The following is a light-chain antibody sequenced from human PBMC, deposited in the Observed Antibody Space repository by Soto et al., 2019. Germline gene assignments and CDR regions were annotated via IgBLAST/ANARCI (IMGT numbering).Light chain of an antibody. CDR2: GAS. Sequence: EIVMTQSPATLSVSPGERATLSCRASQSVSSNLAWYQQKPGQAPRLLIYGASTRATGIPARFSGSGSATEFTLTISSLQSEDVAVYSCQHYNNWPPLTFGGX. V-gene: IGKV3-15*01. CDR3: QHYNNWPPLT. CDR1: QSVSSN. J-gene: IGKJ4*01.